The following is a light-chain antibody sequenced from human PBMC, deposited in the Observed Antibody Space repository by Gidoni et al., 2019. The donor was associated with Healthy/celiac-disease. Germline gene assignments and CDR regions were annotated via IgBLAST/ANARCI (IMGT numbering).Light chain of an antibody. CDR1: QDISNY. CDR3: QQYDNLRCS. CDR2: DAS. Sequence: DIQMTQSPSSLSASVGDRVTITCQASQDISNYLNWYHQKPGKAPKLLIYDASNLETGVPSRFSGSGSGTDFTFTISSLQPEDIATYYCQQYDNLRCSFGQGTKLEIK. V-gene: IGKV1-33*01. J-gene: IGKJ2*04.